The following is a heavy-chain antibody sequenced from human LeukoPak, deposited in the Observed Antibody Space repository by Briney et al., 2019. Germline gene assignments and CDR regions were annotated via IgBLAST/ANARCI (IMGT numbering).Heavy chain of an antibody. CDR3: AKDKSSSGYGGIDY. J-gene: IGHJ4*02. Sequence: PGRSLRLSCAASGFTFDDYAMHWVRQAPGKGLEWVSGISWNSGSIGYADSVKGRFTISRDNAKNSLYLQMNSLRAEDTALYYCAKDKSSSGYGGIDYWGQGTLVTVSS. D-gene: IGHD3-22*01. CDR1: GFTFDDYA. V-gene: IGHV3-9*01. CDR2: ISWNSGSI.